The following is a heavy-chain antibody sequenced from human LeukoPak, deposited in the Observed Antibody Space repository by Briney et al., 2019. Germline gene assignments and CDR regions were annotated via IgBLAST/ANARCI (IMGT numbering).Heavy chain of an antibody. CDR1: GGSISSGAYY. CDR2: INHSGST. D-gene: IGHD6-6*01. CDR3: ARGLEDSSSIPLDY. Sequence: SSETLSLTCTVSGGSISSGAYYWSWIRQPPGKGLEWIGEINHSGSTNYNPSLKSRVTISVDTSKNQFSLKLSSVTAADTAVYYCARGLEDSSSIPLDYWGQGTLVTVSS. V-gene: IGHV4-39*07. J-gene: IGHJ4*02.